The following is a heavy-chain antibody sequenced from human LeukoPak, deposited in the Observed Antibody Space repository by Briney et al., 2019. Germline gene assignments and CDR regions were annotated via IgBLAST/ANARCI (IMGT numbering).Heavy chain of an antibody. D-gene: IGHD1-26*01. Sequence: SETLSLTCAVYGGSFSGYYWSWIRQPPGKGLEWIGEINHSGSTNYNPSLKSRVTISVDTSKNQFSLKLSSVTAEDTAVYYCARVSKVGATSIDYWGQGTLVTVSS. CDR2: INHSGST. CDR3: ARVSKVGATSIDY. J-gene: IGHJ4*02. V-gene: IGHV4-34*01. CDR1: GGSFSGYY.